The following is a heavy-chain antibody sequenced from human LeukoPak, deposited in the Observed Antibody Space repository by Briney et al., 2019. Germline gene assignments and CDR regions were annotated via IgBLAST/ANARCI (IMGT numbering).Heavy chain of an antibody. CDR3: ARWFYYGSGRRQFDY. CDR2: IYYSGNT. D-gene: IGHD3-10*01. J-gene: IGHJ4*02. CDR1: GGSISSGSYY. V-gene: IGHV4-61*10. Sequence: IPSETLSLTCTVSGGSISSGSYYWSWIRQPAGKGLEWIGYIYYSGNTNYNPSLKSRVTISVDTSKNQFSLKLTSVTAADTAVYYCARWFYYGSGRRQFDYWGQGTLVTVSS.